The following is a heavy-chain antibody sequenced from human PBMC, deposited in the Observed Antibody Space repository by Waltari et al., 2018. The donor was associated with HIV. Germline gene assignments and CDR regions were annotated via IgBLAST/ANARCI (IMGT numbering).Heavy chain of an antibody. CDR3: ARGCSSTSCHPRYYYYGMDV. Sequence: QVQLVQSGAEVKKTGASVKVSCKASGYTFTSSGISWVGQAPGQRLEWMGCISSDNGNTNYARKVQGRVTMTTDTSTSTDYSELRSLRSDDTAVYYCARGCSSTSCHPRYYYYGMDVWGQGTTVTVSS. CDR1: GYTFTSSG. CDR2: ISSDNGNT. D-gene: IGHD2-2*01. V-gene: IGHV1-18*01. J-gene: IGHJ6*02.